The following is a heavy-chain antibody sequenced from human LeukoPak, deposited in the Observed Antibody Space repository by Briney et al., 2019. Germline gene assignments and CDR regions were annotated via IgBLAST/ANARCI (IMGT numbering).Heavy chain of an antibody. Sequence: ASVTVSCKASGYTFTGYYMHWVRQAPRQGLEWMGRINPNSGGTNYAQKFQGRVTMTRDTSISTAYMELSRLRSDDTAVYYCARGTDSSGYYSGDYWGQGTLVTVSS. V-gene: IGHV1-2*06. CDR2: INPNSGGT. CDR3: ARGTDSSGYYSGDY. CDR1: GYTFTGYY. D-gene: IGHD3-22*01. J-gene: IGHJ4*02.